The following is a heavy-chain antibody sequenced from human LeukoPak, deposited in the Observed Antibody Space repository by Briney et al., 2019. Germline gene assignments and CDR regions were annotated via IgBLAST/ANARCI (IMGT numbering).Heavy chain of an antibody. Sequence: GGSLRLSCAASGFTLSSYAMSWVRQAPGKGLEWVSAISGSGGSTYYADSVKGRFTISRDNSKNTLYLQMNSLRAEDTAVYYCAGTHSSGWYGFDYWGQGTLVTVSS. CDR1: GFTLSSYA. V-gene: IGHV3-23*01. J-gene: IGHJ4*02. CDR3: AGTHSSGWYGFDY. CDR2: ISGSGGST. D-gene: IGHD6-19*01.